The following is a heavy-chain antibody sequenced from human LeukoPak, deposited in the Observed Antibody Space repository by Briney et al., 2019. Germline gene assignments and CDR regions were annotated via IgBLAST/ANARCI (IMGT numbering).Heavy chain of an antibody. Sequence: GGSLRLSCVASGFTFSRDWMSWVRQAPGKGREWVANIKEDGSAQYYADSVKGRFTISRDNTKNSLYLQMNSLTAEDTAMYYCAKDGDGYHNWGQGALVTVSS. J-gene: IGHJ4*02. D-gene: IGHD3-9*01. CDR2: IKEDGSAQ. CDR3: AKDGDGYHN. CDR1: GFTFSRDW. V-gene: IGHV3-7*01.